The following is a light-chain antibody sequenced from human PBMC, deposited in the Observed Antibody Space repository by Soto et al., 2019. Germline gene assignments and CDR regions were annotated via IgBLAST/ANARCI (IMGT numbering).Light chain of an antibody. Sequence: QSALTQPASVSGSPGQSITISCTGTSSDVGGYNYVSWYQQHPGKAPKRMIYEVSNRPSRVSNRFSGSKSGNTASLTISGLQAEDEADYYCSSYTSRSTHWVFVGGTKLTVL. CDR1: SSDVGGYNY. CDR3: SSYTSRSTHWV. V-gene: IGLV2-14*01. CDR2: EVS. J-gene: IGLJ3*02.